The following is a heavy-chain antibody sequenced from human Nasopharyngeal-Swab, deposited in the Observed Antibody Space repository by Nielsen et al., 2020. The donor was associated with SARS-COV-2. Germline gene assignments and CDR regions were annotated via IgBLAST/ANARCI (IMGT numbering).Heavy chain of an antibody. J-gene: IGHJ3*02. CDR1: GGSISSSSYY. CDR3: ARAIPSAAGRNRDSAFDI. CDR2: INHSGST. D-gene: IGHD6-13*01. Sequence: GSLRLSCTVSGGSISSSSYYWSWIRQPPGKGLEWIGEINHSGSTNYNPSLKSRVTISVDTSKNQFSLKLSSVTAADTAVYYCARAIPSAAGRNRDSAFDIWGQGTMVTVSS. V-gene: IGHV4-39*07.